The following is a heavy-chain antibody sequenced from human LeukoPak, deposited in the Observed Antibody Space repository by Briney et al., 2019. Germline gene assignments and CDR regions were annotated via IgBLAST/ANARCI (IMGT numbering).Heavy chain of an antibody. CDR2: IYYSGST. V-gene: IGHV4-59*12. Sequence: SETLSLTCTVSSGSLTGYYWSWIRQPPGKGLEWIGYIYYSGSTYYNPSLKSRVTTSVDTSKSQFSLKLSSVTAADTAVYYCARLRHGRATGGYYYYYMDVWGKGTTVTVSS. J-gene: IGHJ6*03. D-gene: IGHD3-16*01. CDR1: SGSLTGYY. CDR3: ARLRHGRATGGYYYYYMDV.